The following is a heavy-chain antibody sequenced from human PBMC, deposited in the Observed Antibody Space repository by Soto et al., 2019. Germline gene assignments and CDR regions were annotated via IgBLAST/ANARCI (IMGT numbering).Heavy chain of an antibody. D-gene: IGHD6-19*01. J-gene: IGHJ4*01. CDR2: IYHGGNT. Sequence: QVQLQESGPGLVKPSGTLSLTCVVSGGSITSANWWSWVRQPPGKGLEWIGEIYHGGNTNYSPSLKTRVTISVDKSKNEFSLRLSSMTAADTAVYYCARHMPVTGTRGFDYWGHGTLVTVSS. CDR1: GGSITSANW. CDR3: ARHMPVTGTRGFDY. V-gene: IGHV4-4*02.